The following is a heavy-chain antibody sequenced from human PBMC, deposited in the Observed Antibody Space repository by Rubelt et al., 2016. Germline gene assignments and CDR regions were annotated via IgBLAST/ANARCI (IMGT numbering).Heavy chain of an antibody. CDR1: GYTFTSYS. D-gene: IGHD6-13*01. CDR3: ARLQQLRWFDP. V-gene: IGHV1-18*01. J-gene: IGHJ5*02. Sequence: QVQLVQSGAEVKKPGASVKVSCKASGYTFTSYSISWVRQAPGQGLEWMGWISGYSGDTNSAQKFQGRVTMSTDTSTSTAYMELRSLRSDDTAVYYCARLQQLRWFDPWGQGTLVTVSS. CDR2: ISGYSGDT.